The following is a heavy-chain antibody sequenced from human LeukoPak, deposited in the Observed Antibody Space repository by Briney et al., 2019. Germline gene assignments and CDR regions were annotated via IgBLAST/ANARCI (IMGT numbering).Heavy chain of an antibody. D-gene: IGHD5-12*01. CDR3: ARDDGQVATLGVY. J-gene: IGHJ4*02. Sequence: GGSLRLSCAASGFTFSSYSINWVRQAPGKGLEWVSSISSSSSYIYYADSVKGRFTISRDNAKNSLYMQMNSLRAEDTAVYYCARDDGQVATLGVYWGQGTLVTVSS. CDR1: GFTFSSYS. V-gene: IGHV3-21*01. CDR2: ISSSSSYI.